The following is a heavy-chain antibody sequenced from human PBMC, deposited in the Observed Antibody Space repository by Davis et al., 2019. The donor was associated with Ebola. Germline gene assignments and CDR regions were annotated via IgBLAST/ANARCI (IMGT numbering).Heavy chain of an antibody. D-gene: IGHD6-13*01. V-gene: IGHV4-38-2*02. J-gene: IGHJ4*02. CDR2: IYHSGST. CDR3: AGTRLIAAAGSPFDY. Sequence: PSETLSLTCTVSGYSISSGYYWGWIRQPPGKGLEWIGSIYHSGSTYYNPSLKSRVTISVDTSKNQFSLKLSSVTAADTAVYYCAGTRLIAAAGSPFDYWGQGTLVTVSS. CDR1: GYSISSGYY.